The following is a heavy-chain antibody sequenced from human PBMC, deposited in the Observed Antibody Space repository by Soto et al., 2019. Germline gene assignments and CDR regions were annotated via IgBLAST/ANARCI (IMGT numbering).Heavy chain of an antibody. CDR1: GFSFSSYA. Sequence: GGSLRLSCAASGFSFSSYAMSWVRQAPGKRLEWVSAISGSGGSTYYADSVKGRFTISSDNAKNTLYLQMNSLRAEDTAVYYCAIPGPGGNPWGQGTLVTVSS. D-gene: IGHD3-10*01. CDR2: ISGSGGST. V-gene: IGHV3-23*01. CDR3: AIPGPGGNP. J-gene: IGHJ5*02.